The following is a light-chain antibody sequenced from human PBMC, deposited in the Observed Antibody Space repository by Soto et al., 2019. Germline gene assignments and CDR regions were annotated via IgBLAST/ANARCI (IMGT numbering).Light chain of an antibody. CDR2: KAS. Sequence: DIPMTQSASNLPASAADRVTITCRASQSISSWLAWYQQKPGKAPKLLIYKASSLESGVPSRFSGSGSGTEFTLTISSLQPDDFATFYCQQYNTYPWTFDQGTKVDI. CDR1: QSISSW. V-gene: IGKV1-5*03. CDR3: QQYNTYPWT. J-gene: IGKJ1*01.